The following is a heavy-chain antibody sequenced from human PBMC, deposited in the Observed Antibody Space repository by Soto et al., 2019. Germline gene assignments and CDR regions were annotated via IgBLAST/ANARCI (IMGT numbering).Heavy chain of an antibody. V-gene: IGHV1-2*02. CDR3: ASPTLRDSSGYYY. CDR1: GYTFTGYY. CDR2: INPNSGGT. D-gene: IGHD3-22*01. Sequence: ASVKVSCKASGYTFTGYYMHWVRQAPGQGLEWMGWINPNSGGTNYAQKFQGRVTMTRDTSISTAYMELSRLRSDDTAVYYCASPTLRDSSGYYYWGQGTLVTVSS. J-gene: IGHJ4*02.